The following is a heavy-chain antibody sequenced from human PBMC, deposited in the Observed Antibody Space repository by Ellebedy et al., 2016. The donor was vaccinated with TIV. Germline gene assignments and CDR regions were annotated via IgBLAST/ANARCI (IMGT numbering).Heavy chain of an antibody. CDR1: GYTFTSYS. Sequence: AASVKVSCKASGYTFTSYSMHWVRHAPGQGLEWMGWINPNSGGTNYAQKFQGRVTMTRDTSISTAYMELSRLRSDDPAVYYCARDHHGSGFDYWGQGTLVTVSS. CDR2: INPNSGGT. CDR3: ARDHHGSGFDY. V-gene: IGHV1-2*02. J-gene: IGHJ4*02. D-gene: IGHD3-10*01.